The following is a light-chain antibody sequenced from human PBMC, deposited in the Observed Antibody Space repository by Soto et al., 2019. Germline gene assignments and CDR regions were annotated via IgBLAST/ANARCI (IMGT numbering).Light chain of an antibody. CDR1: QSISRF. Sequence: DIQKSQSTSSQSASLGGRVPITWRAIQSISRFINWYQQKPGKAPKLLIYAASYLQSGVSSRLSGSASGTDFSLTISGLQPDDFETYYCHQSYTTPQTFTIPPITFGQGTKLDIK. CDR2: AAS. V-gene: IGKV1-39*01. J-gene: IGKJ5*01. CDR3: HQSYTTPQTFTIPPIT.